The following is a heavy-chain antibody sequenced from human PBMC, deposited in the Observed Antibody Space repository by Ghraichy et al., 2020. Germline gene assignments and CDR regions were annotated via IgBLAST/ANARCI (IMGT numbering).Heavy chain of an antibody. Sequence: ASVKVSCKVSGYTLTELSMHWVRQAPGKGLEWMGGFDPEDGETIYAQKFQGRVTMTEDTSTDTAYMELSSLRSEDTAVYYCATVRIQLWFSEGDGGRFDYWGQGTLVTVSS. D-gene: IGHD5-18*01. CDR3: ATVRIQLWFSEGDGGRFDY. V-gene: IGHV1-24*01. CDR1: GYTLTELS. CDR2: FDPEDGET. J-gene: IGHJ4*02.